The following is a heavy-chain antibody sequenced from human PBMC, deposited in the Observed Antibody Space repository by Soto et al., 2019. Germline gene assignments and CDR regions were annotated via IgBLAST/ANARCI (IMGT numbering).Heavy chain of an antibody. CDR3: AAERRLRY. J-gene: IGHJ4*02. CDR1: GLTFSSYW. D-gene: IGHD1-1*01. CDR2: IKQDGSEK. Sequence: EVQLVESGGGLVQPGESLRLSCAASGLTFSSYWMSWVRQAPGKGLEWVANIKQDGSEKYYVDSVKGRFTISRDNAKNSLYLQMNSLRAEDTAVYFCAAERRLRYLGQGTLVTVSS. V-gene: IGHV3-7*02.